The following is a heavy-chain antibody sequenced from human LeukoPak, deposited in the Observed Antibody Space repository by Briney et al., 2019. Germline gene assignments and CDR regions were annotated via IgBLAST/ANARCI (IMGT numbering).Heavy chain of an antibody. D-gene: IGHD3-3*01. Sequence: GGSLRLSCAASGFTFSDYYMSWIRQAPGKGLEWVSYISSSGSTIYYADSVKGRFTISRDNAKNSLYLQMNSLRAEDTAVYYCARGVRHPNDFWRIFDYWGQGTLVTVSS. CDR3: ARGVRHPNDFWRIFDY. CDR2: ISSSGSTI. J-gene: IGHJ4*02. V-gene: IGHV3-11*01. CDR1: GFTFSDYY.